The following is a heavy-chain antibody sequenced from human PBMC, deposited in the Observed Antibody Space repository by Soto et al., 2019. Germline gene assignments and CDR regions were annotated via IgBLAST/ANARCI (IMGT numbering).Heavy chain of an antibody. D-gene: IGHD3-10*01. V-gene: IGHV1-69*04. CDR1: GGTFSSYT. CDR2: IIPILGIA. J-gene: IGHJ4*02. CDR3: AREGSLSETHGSGSPFDY. Sequence: GASVKVSCKASGGTFSSYTISWVRQAPGQGLEWMGRIIPILGIANYAQKFQGRVTITADKSTSTAYMELSSLRSEDTAVYYCAREGSLSETHGSGSPFDYWGQGTLVTVSS.